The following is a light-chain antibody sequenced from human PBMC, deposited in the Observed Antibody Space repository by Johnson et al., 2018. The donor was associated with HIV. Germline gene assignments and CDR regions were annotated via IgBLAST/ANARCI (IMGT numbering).Light chain of an antibody. V-gene: IGLV1-51*02. Sequence: QSVLTQPPSMSAAPGQKVTISCSGGSSNIGNNYVSWYQQLPGTAPKLLIYENNMRPSGIPDRFSGSKSGTSATLGIAGLQTGDEADYYCGTWDNSLSTGAVFGTGTKVTVL. CDR2: ENN. CDR1: SSNIGNNY. J-gene: IGLJ1*01. CDR3: GTWDNSLSTGAV.